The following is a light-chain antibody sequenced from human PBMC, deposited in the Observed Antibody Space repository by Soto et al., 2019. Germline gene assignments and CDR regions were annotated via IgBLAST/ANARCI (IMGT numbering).Light chain of an antibody. CDR3: QQYGSSPPT. J-gene: IGKJ1*01. Sequence: EIVLTQSPGTLSLSPGERATLSCRASQSVSSNYLAWYQRKPGQAPRLLIYGASNRATGIPNRFSGSGSGTDCTLTITRLEPEDFVVYYCQQYGSSPPTFGQGTKVEI. CDR1: QSVSSNY. CDR2: GAS. V-gene: IGKV3-20*01.